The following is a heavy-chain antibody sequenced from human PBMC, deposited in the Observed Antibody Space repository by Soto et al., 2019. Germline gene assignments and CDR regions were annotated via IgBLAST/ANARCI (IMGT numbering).Heavy chain of an antibody. CDR3: ATDGVGATVAYYYYGMDV. CDR1: GFTFSSYG. D-gene: IGHD1-26*01. CDR2: ISYDGSNK. V-gene: IGHV3-30*03. Sequence: GGSLRLSCAASGFTFSSYGMHWVRQAPGKGLEWVAVISYDGSNKYYADSVKGRFTISRDNSKNTLYLQMNSLRAEDTAVYYCATDGVGATVAYYYYGMDVWGQGTTVTVSS. J-gene: IGHJ6*02.